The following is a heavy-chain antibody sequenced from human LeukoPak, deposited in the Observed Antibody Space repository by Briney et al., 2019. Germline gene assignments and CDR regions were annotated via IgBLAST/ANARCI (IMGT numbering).Heavy chain of an antibody. CDR1: GGTFSSYA. V-gene: IGHV1-69*13. Sequence: SVKVSCKASGGTFSSYAISWVRQAPGQGLEWMGGIIPIFGTANYAQKFQGRVTITADESTSTAYMELSSLRSEDTAVYYCARDHASCGSTSCYPTPLDYWGQGTLVTVSS. CDR3: ARDHASCGSTSCYPTPLDY. D-gene: IGHD2-2*01. CDR2: IIPIFGTA. J-gene: IGHJ4*02.